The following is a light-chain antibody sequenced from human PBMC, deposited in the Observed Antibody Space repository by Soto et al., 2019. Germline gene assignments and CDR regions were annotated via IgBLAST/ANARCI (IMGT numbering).Light chain of an antibody. CDR3: AAWDDSLNGLV. J-gene: IGLJ3*02. CDR2: SKN. V-gene: IGLV1-44*01. Sequence: QYVLTQPPSASGTPGQRVTISCSGSSSNIGSNTVNWYQQLPGTAPKLLIYSKNQRPSGVPDRFSGSKSGTSASLAISGLQSEDEADYYCAAWDDSLNGLVFGGGTKLTVL. CDR1: SSNIGSNT.